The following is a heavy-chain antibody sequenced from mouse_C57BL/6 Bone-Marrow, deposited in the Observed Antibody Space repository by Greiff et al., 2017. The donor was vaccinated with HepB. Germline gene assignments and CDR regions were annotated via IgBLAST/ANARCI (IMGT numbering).Heavy chain of an antibody. Sequence: QVQLQQSGAELVKPGASVKMSCKASGYTFTSYWITWVKQRPGQGLEWIGDIYPGSGSTNYNEKFKSKATLTVDTSSSTAYMQLSSLTSEDSAVYYCARWNYYGRGFAYWGQGTLVTVSA. CDR1: GYTFTSYW. CDR2: IYPGSGST. D-gene: IGHD1-1*01. V-gene: IGHV1-55*01. CDR3: ARWNYYGRGFAY. J-gene: IGHJ3*01.